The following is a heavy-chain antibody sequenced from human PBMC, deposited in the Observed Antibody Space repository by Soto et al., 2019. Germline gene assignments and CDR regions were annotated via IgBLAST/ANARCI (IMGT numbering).Heavy chain of an antibody. D-gene: IGHD6-13*01. CDR1: GGSMRRYY. CDR2: IYWSGRT. Sequence: QVQLQESGPGLVKPSETLSLTCTVSGGSMRRYYWCWIRQPPGKGLEWIGYIYWSGRTNYNPSLKSRVTMSVDTSNNQFSLKLNSVTAADTAVYYCAREGSSSWSGDYGMDVWGQGTTVTVSS. J-gene: IGHJ6*02. V-gene: IGHV4-59*01. CDR3: AREGSSSWSGDYGMDV.